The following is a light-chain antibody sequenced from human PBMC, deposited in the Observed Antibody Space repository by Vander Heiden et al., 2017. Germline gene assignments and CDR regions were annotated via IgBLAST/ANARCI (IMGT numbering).Light chain of an antibody. J-gene: IGLJ2*01. V-gene: IGLV2-18*02. CDR2: DVT. CDR1: SSDVGGYNR. Sequence: QSALTQPPSVSGSPGPSVTISCTGSSSDVGGYNRVSWYQQPPGTAPKLMIYDVTIRPSGVPDRFSGSKSDNTASLTISGLQAEDEADYYCASYTTTSTVLFGGGTKLTVL. CDR3: ASYTTTSTVL.